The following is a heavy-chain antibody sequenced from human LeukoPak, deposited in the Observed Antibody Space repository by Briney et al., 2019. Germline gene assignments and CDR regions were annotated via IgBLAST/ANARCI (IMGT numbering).Heavy chain of an antibody. CDR2: ISSTSSPI. CDR3: ARDGSNSGPDFDY. V-gene: IGHV3-48*02. D-gene: IGHD2/OR15-2a*01. Sequence: GGSLRLSCAASGFNFNFYSMNWVRQAPGKGLGWVSYISSTSSPIYYTDSVKGRFTISRDNARNSLHLQMNSLRDEDTAVYYCARDGSNSGPDFDYWGQGILVTVSS. CDR1: GFNFNFYS. J-gene: IGHJ4*02.